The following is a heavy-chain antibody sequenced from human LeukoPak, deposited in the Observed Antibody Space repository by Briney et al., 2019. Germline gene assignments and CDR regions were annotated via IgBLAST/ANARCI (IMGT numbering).Heavy chain of an antibody. CDR2: MNPNSGNT. CDR3: ARERGYRVYYYYGMDV. V-gene: IGHV1-8*01. Sequence: ASVKVSCKASGYTLTSYDINWVRQATGQGLEWMGWMNPNSGNTGYAQKFQGRVTMTRNTSISTAYMELSSLRSEDTAVYYCARERGYRVYYYYGMDVWGQGTTVTVSS. J-gene: IGHJ6*02. CDR1: GYTLTSYD. D-gene: IGHD5-12*01.